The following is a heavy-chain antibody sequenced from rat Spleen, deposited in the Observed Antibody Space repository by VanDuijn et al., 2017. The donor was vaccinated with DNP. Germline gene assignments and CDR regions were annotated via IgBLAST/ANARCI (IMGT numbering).Heavy chain of an antibody. CDR3: ASSYNNYWDWFAY. V-gene: IGHV3-3*01. D-gene: IGHD1-10*01. Sequence: EVQLQESGPGLVKPSQSLFLTCSVTGYSNTSPYRWNWIRKFLGNKLEWMGYINSAGTTNYNPSLKSRISITRDTSKNQFFLQVNSVTSEDTATYYCASSYNNYWDWFAYWGQGTLVTVSS. CDR2: INSAGTT. J-gene: IGHJ3*01. CDR1: GYSNTSPYR.